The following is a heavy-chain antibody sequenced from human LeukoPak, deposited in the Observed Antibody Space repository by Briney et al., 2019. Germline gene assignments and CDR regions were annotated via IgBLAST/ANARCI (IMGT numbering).Heavy chain of an antibody. D-gene: IGHD6-13*01. Sequence: PSETLSLTCNVSGGSISSYYWSWIRQPPGKGLEWIGYIYYSGSTNYNPSLKSRVTISVDTSKNQFSLKLSSVTAADTAVYYCARDLGQQLGSFDYWGQGTLVTVSS. CDR3: ARDLGQQLGSFDY. J-gene: IGHJ4*02. V-gene: IGHV4-59*01. CDR2: IYYSGST. CDR1: GGSISSYY.